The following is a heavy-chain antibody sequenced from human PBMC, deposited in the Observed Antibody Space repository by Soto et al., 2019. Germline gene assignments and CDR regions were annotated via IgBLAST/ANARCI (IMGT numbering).Heavy chain of an antibody. Sequence: PSETLSLTCTVSGGSISSYYWSWIRQPPGKGLEWIGYIYYSGSTNYNPSLKSRVTISVDTSKNQFSLKLSSVTAADTAVYYCARETGYSGYAIIDYWGQGTLVTVSS. V-gene: IGHV4-59*01. CDR2: IYYSGST. CDR3: ARETGYSGYAIIDY. CDR1: GGSISSYY. D-gene: IGHD5-12*01. J-gene: IGHJ4*02.